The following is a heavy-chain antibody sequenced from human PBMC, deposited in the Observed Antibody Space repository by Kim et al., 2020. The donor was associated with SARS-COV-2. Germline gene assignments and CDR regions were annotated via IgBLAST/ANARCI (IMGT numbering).Heavy chain of an antibody. V-gene: IGHV3-48*02. CDR3: AGSAGPMITFGGVIVLLDY. D-gene: IGHD3-16*02. Sequence: GGSLRLSCAASGFTFSSYSMNWVRQAPGKGLEWVSYISSSSSTIYYADSVKGRFTISRDNAKNSLYLQMNSLRDEDTAVYYCAGSAGPMITFGGVIVLLDYWGQGTLVTVSS. CDR1: GFTFSSYS. CDR2: ISSSSSTI. J-gene: IGHJ4*02.